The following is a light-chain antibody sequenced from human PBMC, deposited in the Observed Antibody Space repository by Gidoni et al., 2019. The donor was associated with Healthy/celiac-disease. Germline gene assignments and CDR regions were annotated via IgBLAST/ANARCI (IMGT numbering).Light chain of an antibody. Sequence: SYELPQPPSVSVSPGQTASIPCCGDKLGDKYACWYQQKPAQSPVLVIYQDSKRPSGIPERFSGSNSGNTATLTISGTQAMDEADYYCQSWDSSTVVVFGGGTKLTVL. J-gene: IGLJ2*01. V-gene: IGLV3-1*01. CDR3: QSWDSSTVVV. CDR2: QDS. CDR1: KLGDKY.